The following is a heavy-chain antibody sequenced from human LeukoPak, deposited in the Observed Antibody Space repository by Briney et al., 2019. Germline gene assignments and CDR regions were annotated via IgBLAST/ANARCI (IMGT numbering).Heavy chain of an antibody. CDR3: ARVGYSYVINDWSRTGLGAYPTKYYYHMDV. Sequence: SETLSLTCAVYGGSFSGYYWSWIRQPPGKGLEWIGEINHNGSTNYNPSLKSRVTISGDTSKNQFSLKLSSVTAADTAVYFCARVGYSYVINDWSRTGLGAYPTKYYYHMDVWGKGTTVTVSS. CDR1: GGSFSGYY. V-gene: IGHV4-34*01. D-gene: IGHD5-18*01. J-gene: IGHJ6*03. CDR2: INHNGST.